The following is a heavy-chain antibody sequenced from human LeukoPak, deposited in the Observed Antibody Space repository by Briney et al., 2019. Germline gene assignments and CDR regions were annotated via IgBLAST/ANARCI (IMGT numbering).Heavy chain of an antibody. Sequence: ASVKVSCKASGYTFTNYGISWVRQAPGQGLEWMGWINPNSGGTNYAQKFQGWVTMTRDTSISTAYMELSRLRSDDTAVYYCARGGSGWDYYYYGMDVWGQGTTVTVSS. V-gene: IGHV1-2*04. CDR2: INPNSGGT. CDR1: GYTFTNYG. J-gene: IGHJ6*02. D-gene: IGHD6-19*01. CDR3: ARGGSGWDYYYYGMDV.